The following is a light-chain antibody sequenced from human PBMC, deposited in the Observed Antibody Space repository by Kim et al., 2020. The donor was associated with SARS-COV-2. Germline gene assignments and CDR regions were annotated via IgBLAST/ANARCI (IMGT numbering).Light chain of an antibody. J-gene: IGLJ2*01. CDR3: SSYAGSNIVV. CDR2: EVT. V-gene: IGLV2-8*01. CDR1: TLLFFSSSF. Sequence: QSVPISFTVTTLLFFSSSFVSSYHQHPGQAPILLIYEVTAPPSAVPYPFSGSKSANTASLTVSVLQSDDESDYYSSSYAGSNIVVFGGGTPLTVL.